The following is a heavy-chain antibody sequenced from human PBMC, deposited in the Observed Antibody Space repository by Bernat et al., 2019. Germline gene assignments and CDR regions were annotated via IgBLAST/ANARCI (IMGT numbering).Heavy chain of an antibody. J-gene: IGHJ5*02. CDR3: ARNYYTSGRAWFDP. D-gene: IGHD3-10*01. CDR1: GGSIGRSNW. CDR2: IDHSGST. V-gene: IGHV4-4*02. Sequence: QVQLQESGPGLVKPWGTLSLTCAVSGGSIGRSNWWNWVRQPPGKGLEWIGEIDHSGSTNYNPSLKSRVTISVDKSRNQFSLKLSPVTAADTAVYYCARNYYTSGRAWFDPWGQGTLVTVSS.